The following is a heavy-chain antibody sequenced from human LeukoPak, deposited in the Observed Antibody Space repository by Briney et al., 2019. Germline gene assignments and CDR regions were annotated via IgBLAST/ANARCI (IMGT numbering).Heavy chain of an antibody. CDR2: VSGDGQRT. J-gene: IGHJ4*02. D-gene: IGHD1-14*01. CDR3: AKEQDNLLVLSHFDS. CDR1: GFTFNNYA. V-gene: IGHV3-23*01. Sequence: QPGGSLRLSCAASGFTFNNYAMNWVRQTPGKGLQWVSAVSGDGQRTFYADSVKGRFTIFRDNSMNTLSLQMNSLRVEDTAVYYCAKEQDNLLVLSHFDSWGQGILVTVSA.